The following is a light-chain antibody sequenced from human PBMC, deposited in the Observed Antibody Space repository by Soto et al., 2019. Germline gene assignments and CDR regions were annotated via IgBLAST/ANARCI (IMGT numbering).Light chain of an antibody. Sequence: QSVLTQPPSASGSPGQSVTISCTGTSSDVGGYNYVSWYQQHPGKAPKLMIYEVSERPPGVPDRFSGSKSGNTASLTVSGLQAEDEADYYCSSYAGSNNFVFGTGTKVTV. CDR3: SSYAGSNNFV. CDR2: EVS. J-gene: IGLJ1*01. CDR1: SSDVGGYNY. V-gene: IGLV2-8*01.